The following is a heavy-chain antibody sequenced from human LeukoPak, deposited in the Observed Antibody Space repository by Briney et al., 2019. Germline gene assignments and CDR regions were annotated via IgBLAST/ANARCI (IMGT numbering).Heavy chain of an antibody. CDR2: ISAYNGNT. D-gene: IGHD3-9*01. J-gene: IGHJ5*02. V-gene: IGHV1-18*01. Sequence: GASVKVSCKASGYTFTSYGISWVRQAPGQGLEWMGWISAYNGNTNYAQKLQGRVTMTTDTSTSTAYMELRSLRSDDTAVYYCAREEEAYDILTGYYNHWGQGTLVTVSS. CDR1: GYTFTSYG. CDR3: AREEEAYDILTGYYNH.